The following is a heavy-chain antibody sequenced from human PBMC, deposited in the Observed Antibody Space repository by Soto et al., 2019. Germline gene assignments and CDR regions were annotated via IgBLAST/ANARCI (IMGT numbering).Heavy chain of an antibody. D-gene: IGHD2-2*01. Sequence: SETLSLTCTVSGDSISSGGFSWSWIRQPPGKGLEWIGYIYHSGTSFYNPSLKSRVTISVDGSKNQFSLKVKSVTAADTAVYYCARGRLVPAVNFDYWGLGTLVTVSS. CDR2: IYHSGTS. CDR3: ARGRLVPAVNFDY. CDR1: GDSISSGGFS. J-gene: IGHJ4*02. V-gene: IGHV4-30-2*01.